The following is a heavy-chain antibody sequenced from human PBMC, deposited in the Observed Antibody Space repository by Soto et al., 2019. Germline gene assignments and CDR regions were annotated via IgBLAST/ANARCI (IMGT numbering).Heavy chain of an antibody. CDR3: AKRSSGSHFDY. CDR1: GFTFSSYA. D-gene: IGHD3-10*01. Sequence: GGSLRLSCAASGFTFSSYAMSWVRQAPGKGLEWVSVISGSGDSTYYADSVKGRFTISRDNSKNTLYLHMNSLRAEDTAVYYCAKRSSGSHFDYWGQGTLVTSPQ. CDR2: ISGSGDST. J-gene: IGHJ4*02. V-gene: IGHV3-23*01.